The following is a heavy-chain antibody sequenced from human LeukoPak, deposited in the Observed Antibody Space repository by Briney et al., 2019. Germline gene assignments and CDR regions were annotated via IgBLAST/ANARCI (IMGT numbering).Heavy chain of an antibody. CDR3: ARARDYGGYFDY. D-gene: IGHD4-17*01. J-gene: IGHJ4*02. CDR1: GFTFSSYG. V-gene: IGHV3-33*01. Sequence: GRSLRLSCAASGFTFSSYGMHWVRQAPGKGLQWVVVIWYDGSNKYYADSVKGRFTISRDNSKNTLYLQMNSLRAEDKAVYYCARARDYGGYFDYWGQGTLVTVSS. CDR2: IWYDGSNK.